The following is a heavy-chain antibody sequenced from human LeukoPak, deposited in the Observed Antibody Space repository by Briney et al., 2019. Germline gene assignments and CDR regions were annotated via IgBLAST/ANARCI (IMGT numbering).Heavy chain of an antibody. Sequence: SETLSLTCTVSGGSISSYYWSWIRQPPGKGLEWIGYIYYSGSTNYNPSLKSRVTISVDTSKNQFSLKLSSVTAADTAVYYCARGPRRIGYCSSTSCYLGFDPWGQGTLVTVSS. V-gene: IGHV4-59*01. CDR1: GGSISSYY. J-gene: IGHJ5*02. CDR3: ARGPRRIGYCSSTSCYLGFDP. CDR2: IYYSGST. D-gene: IGHD2-2*01.